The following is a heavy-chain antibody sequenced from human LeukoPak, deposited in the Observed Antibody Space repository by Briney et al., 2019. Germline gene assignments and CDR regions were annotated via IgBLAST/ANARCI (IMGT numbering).Heavy chain of an antibody. V-gene: IGHV3-21*01. D-gene: IGHD3-16*01. Sequence: XMXXXRXAPXXXLXWVSSISSSSSYIYYADSVKGRFTISRDNAKNSLYLQMNSLRAEDTAVYYCARAGYDYVCAYWGQGTLVTVSS. CDR1: X. J-gene: IGHJ4*02. CDR3: ARAGYDYVCAY. CDR2: ISSSSSYI.